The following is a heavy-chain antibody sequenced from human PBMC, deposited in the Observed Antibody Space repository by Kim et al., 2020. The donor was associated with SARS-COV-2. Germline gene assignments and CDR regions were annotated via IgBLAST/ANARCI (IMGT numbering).Heavy chain of an antibody. CDR3: ARKEIAVAGTLIEY. D-gene: IGHD6-19*01. CDR2: INSDGSST. J-gene: IGHJ4*02. CDR1: GFTFSSYW. V-gene: IGHV3-74*01. Sequence: GGSLRLSCAASGFTFSSYWMHWVRQAPGKGLVWVSRINSDGSSTSYADSVKGQFTISRDNAKNTLYLQMNSLRAEDTAVYYCARKEIAVAGTLIEYWGQGTLVTVSS.